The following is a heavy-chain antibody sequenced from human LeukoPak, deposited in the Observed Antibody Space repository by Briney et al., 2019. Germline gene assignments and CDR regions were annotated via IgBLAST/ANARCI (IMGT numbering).Heavy chain of an antibody. CDR2: IYYSGST. J-gene: IGHJ5*02. D-gene: IGHD3-3*01. Sequence: SETLSLTCTVSGGSISSYYWSWIRQPPGKGLEWIGYIYYSGSTNYNPSLKSRVTISVDTSKNQFSLKLSSVTAADTAVYYCARDHGGRFPYNWFDPWGQGTLVTVSS. CDR3: ARDHGGRFPYNWFDP. V-gene: IGHV4-59*12. CDR1: GGSISSYY.